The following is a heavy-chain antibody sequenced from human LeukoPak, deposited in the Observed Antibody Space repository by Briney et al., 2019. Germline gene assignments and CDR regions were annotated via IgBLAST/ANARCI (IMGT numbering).Heavy chain of an antibody. J-gene: IGHJ5*02. CDR2: IYYSGST. CDR3: ASESAWFDP. Sequence: PSETLSLTCTVSGGSISSSSYYWGWIRQPPGKGLEWIGSIYYSGSTYYNPSLKSRVTISVDTSKHQFSLKLSSVTAADTAVYYCASESAWFDPWGQGTLVTVSS. CDR1: GGSISSSSYY. V-gene: IGHV4-39*01.